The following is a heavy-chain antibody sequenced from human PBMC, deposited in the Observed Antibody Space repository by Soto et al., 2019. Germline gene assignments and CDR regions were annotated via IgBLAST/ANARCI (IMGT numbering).Heavy chain of an antibody. CDR3: ASVTFGGVVLAH. V-gene: IGHV4-59*01. CDR1: AASFSKYY. J-gene: IGHJ4*02. CDR2: IYFNGNT. D-gene: IGHD3-16*01. Sequence: LSLTCTVSAASFSKYYWSWIRQPPGKGLEWIGYIYFNGNTNYNPSLKRRVTISIDTSKKQISLNLTSVTDADTAVYYCASVTFGGVVLAHWGQGTLVTVS.